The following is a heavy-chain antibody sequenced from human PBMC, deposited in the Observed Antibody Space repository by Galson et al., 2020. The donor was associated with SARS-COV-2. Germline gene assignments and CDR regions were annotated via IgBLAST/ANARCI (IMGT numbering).Heavy chain of an antibody. CDR3: ARESAVGGIKILDF. CDR1: GDSVSSKTVA. Sequence: SQTLSLTCAISGDSVSSKTVAWNWIRQSPSRGLEWLGRTYYRSKWYNDSAVSVKSRLSINPDTSKNHFSLQLNSVSPEDTAVYYCARESAVGGIKILDFWGQGTLVTVSS. CDR2: TYYRSKWYN. V-gene: IGHV6-1*01. D-gene: IGHD6-13*01. J-gene: IGHJ4*02.